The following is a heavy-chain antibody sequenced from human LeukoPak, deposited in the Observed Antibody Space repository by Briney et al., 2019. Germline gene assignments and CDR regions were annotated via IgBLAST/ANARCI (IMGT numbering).Heavy chain of an antibody. J-gene: IGHJ4*02. CDR3: TKYSSGWY. CDR2: IRIKAYGGTT. D-gene: IGHD6-19*01. Sequence: GGSLRLACTAAGFTFGDYAMSWVRQAPGKGLEWVGFIRIKAYGGTTEYAASVKGRFTISRDDSKSIAYLQMNSLKTEDTAVYFCTKYSSGWYWGQRNLVTVSS. CDR1: GFTFGDYA. V-gene: IGHV3-49*04.